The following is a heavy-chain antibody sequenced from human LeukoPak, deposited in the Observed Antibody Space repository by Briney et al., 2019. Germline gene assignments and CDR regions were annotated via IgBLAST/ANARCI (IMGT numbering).Heavy chain of an antibody. CDR2: IYSGGST. Sequence: GGSLRLSCAASGFTVSSNYMSWVRQAPGKGLEWVSVIYSGGSTYYADSVKGRFTISRGNSKNTLYLQMNSLRAEDTAVYYCARVGSDYDFWSGYQIDYWGQGTLVTVSS. J-gene: IGHJ4*02. V-gene: IGHV3-53*01. D-gene: IGHD3-3*01. CDR1: GFTVSSNY. CDR3: ARVGSDYDFWSGYQIDY.